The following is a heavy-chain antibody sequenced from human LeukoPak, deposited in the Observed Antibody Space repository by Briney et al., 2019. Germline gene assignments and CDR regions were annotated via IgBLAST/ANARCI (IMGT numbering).Heavy chain of an antibody. D-gene: IGHD3-22*01. V-gene: IGHV3-33*06. J-gene: IGHJ4*02. Sequence: GGSLRLSCGASGFTFRSYGMHWVRQAPGKGLEWVAVIWYDGSNEYYADSVKGRFTISRDNSKNTLYLQMNSLRAEDTDVYYCAKEVTMIVAPGAFFDYWGQGTLVTVSS. CDR2: IWYDGSNE. CDR3: AKEVTMIVAPGAFFDY. CDR1: GFTFRSYG.